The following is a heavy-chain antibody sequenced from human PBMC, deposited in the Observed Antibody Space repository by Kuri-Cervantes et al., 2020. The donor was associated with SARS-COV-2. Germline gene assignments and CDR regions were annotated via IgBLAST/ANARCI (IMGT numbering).Heavy chain of an antibody. CDR3: ASLSPGESIAARPIDY. V-gene: IGHV1-46*01. D-gene: IGHD6-6*01. J-gene: IGHJ4*02. CDR2: INPSGGST. CDR1: GYSSYY. Sequence: ASVKVSCKASGYSSYYMYWVRKAPGQGLEWMGIINPSGGSTSYAQKFQGRVTITADKSTSTAYMELSSLRSEDTAVYYCASLSPGESIAARPIDYWGQGTLVTVSS.